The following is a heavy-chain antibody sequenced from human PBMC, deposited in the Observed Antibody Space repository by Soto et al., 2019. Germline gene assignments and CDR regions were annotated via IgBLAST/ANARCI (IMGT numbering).Heavy chain of an antibody. V-gene: IGHV1-69*13. CDR2: IIPIFGTA. Sequence: ASVKVSCKVSGGTFSSYAISWVRQAPGQGLEWMGGIIPIFGTANYAQKFQGRVTITADESTSTAYMELSSLRSEDTAVYYCATAYYDSSGYLWNDYWGQGTLVTVSS. J-gene: IGHJ4*02. CDR1: GGTFSSYA. D-gene: IGHD3-22*01. CDR3: ATAYYDSSGYLWNDY.